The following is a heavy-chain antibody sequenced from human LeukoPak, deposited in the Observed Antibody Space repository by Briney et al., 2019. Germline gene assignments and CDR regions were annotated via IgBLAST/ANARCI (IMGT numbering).Heavy chain of an antibody. J-gene: IGHJ4*02. Sequence: SETLSLTCTVSGGSISSYYWSWIRQPPGKGLEWSGYIYYSGSTNYNPSLKSRVTISVDTSKNQFSLKLSSVTAADTAVYYCARVSLVRGAPDYYFDYWGQGTLVTVSS. CDR2: IYYSGST. D-gene: IGHD3-10*01. V-gene: IGHV4-59*08. CDR1: GGSISSYY. CDR3: ARVSLVRGAPDYYFDY.